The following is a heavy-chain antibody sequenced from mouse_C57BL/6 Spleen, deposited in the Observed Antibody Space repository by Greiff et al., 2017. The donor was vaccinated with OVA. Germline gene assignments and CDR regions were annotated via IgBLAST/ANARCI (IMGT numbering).Heavy chain of an antibody. J-gene: IGHJ3*01. CDR2: IRSKSNNYAT. V-gene: IGHV10-1*01. CDR1: GFSFNTYA. CDR3: VRPHYDYDRGFAY. D-gene: IGHD2-4*01. Sequence: EVKLMESGGGLVQPKGSLKLSCAASGFSFNTYAMNWVRQAPGKGLEWVARIRSKSNNYATYYADSVKDRFTISRDDSESMLYLQMNNLKTEDTAMYYCVRPHYDYDRGFAYWGQGTLVTVSA.